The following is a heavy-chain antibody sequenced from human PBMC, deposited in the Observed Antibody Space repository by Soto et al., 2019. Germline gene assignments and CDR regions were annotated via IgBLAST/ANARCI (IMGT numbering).Heavy chain of an antibody. CDR3: ARVASYYYYGMDV. V-gene: IGHV4-31*03. CDR1: GGSISSGGYY. Sequence: SETLSLTCTVSGGSISSGGYYWSWIRQHPGKGLEGIGYIYYSGSTYYNPSLKSRVTISVDTSKNQFSLKLSSVTAADTAVYYCARVASYYYYGMDVWGQGTTVTVSS. CDR2: IYYSGST. D-gene: IGHD2-15*01. J-gene: IGHJ6*02.